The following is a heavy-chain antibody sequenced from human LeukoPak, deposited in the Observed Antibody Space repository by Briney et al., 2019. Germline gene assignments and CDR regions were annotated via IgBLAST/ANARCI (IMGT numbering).Heavy chain of an antibody. CDR2: ISGSGGST. V-gene: IGHV3-23*01. Sequence: PGGSLRLSCAASGFTFSSYAMTWVRQAPEKGLEWVSAISGSGGSTYYADSVKGRFTISRDNSKNTLYLQMNSLRAEDTAVYYCAKMVYDLPDGVDVWGQGTTVTVSS. J-gene: IGHJ6*02. D-gene: IGHD2-8*01. CDR3: AKMVYDLPDGVDV. CDR1: GFTFSSYA.